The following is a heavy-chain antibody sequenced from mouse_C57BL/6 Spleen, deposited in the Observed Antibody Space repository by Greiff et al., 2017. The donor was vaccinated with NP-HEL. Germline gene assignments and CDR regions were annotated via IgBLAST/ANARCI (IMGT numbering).Heavy chain of an antibody. CDR1: GYTFTNYW. V-gene: IGHV1-63*01. CDR2: IYPGGGYT. D-gene: IGHD1-1*01. CDR3: ARRHYYGSSYWYFDV. Sequence: QVQLKESGAELVRPGTSVKMSCKASGYTFTNYWIGWAKQRPGHGLEWIGDIYPGGGYTNYNEKFKGKATLTADKSSSTAYMQFSSLTSEDSAIYYCARRHYYGSSYWYFDVWGTGTTVTVSS. J-gene: IGHJ1*03.